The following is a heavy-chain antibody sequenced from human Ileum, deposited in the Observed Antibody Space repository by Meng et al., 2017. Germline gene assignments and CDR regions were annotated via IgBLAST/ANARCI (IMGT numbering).Heavy chain of an antibody. CDR3: AGRYSSGWYVH. Sequence: EVHLVGTGGGLIQPGESLKLSCAASGFTVSSNYISWVRQAPGKGLEWVSVIYAGGTTYYADSVKGRFTISRDDSKNTVFLQMNSLRGEDTAVYYCAGRYSSGWYVHWGQGTLVTVSS. D-gene: IGHD6-19*01. CDR1: GFTVSSNY. CDR2: IYAGGTT. J-gene: IGHJ5*02. V-gene: IGHV3-53*02.